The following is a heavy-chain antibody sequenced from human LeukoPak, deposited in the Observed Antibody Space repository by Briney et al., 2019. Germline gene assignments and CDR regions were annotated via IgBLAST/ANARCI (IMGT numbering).Heavy chain of an antibody. V-gene: IGHV3-48*03. CDR2: ISSSGSTI. J-gene: IGHJ4*02. CDR1: GFSFSSYE. Sequence: GGSLRLSCAASGFSFSSYEMNWVRQAPGKGLEWVSYISSSGSTIYYADSVKGRLTISRDNAKNSLYLQMNSLRAEDTAVYYCARDADPGIAVADLDYWGQGTLVTVSS. D-gene: IGHD6-19*01. CDR3: ARDADPGIAVADLDY.